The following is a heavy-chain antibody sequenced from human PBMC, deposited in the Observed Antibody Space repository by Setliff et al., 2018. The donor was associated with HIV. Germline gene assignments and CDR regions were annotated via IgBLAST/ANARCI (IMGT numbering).Heavy chain of an antibody. J-gene: IGHJ4*02. CDR1: GVSVSGTAYY. V-gene: IGHV4-39*01. D-gene: IGHD3-3*01. CDR3: ARQQGDSRGFYPHFDY. Sequence: PSETLSLTCTVSGVSVSGTAYYWAWIRQPPGRGLEWIGNIYYTGNTNYNSSLKSRISMSMVASEKQISLKLSAVSAADTAVYYCARQQGDSRGFYPHFDYWGQGRLVTVSS. CDR2: IYYTGNT.